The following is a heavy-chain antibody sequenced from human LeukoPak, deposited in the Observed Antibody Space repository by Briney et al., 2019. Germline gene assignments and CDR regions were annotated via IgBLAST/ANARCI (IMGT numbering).Heavy chain of an antibody. CDR1: GDSVSSNSAA. CDR2: TYYRSKWYN. V-gene: IGHV6-1*01. D-gene: IGHD2-15*01. J-gene: IGHJ4*02. Sequence: SQTLSLTCAISGDSVSSNSAAWNWIRQSPSRGLEWLGRTYYRSKWYNDYAVSVKSRITINPDTSKNQFCLQLNSVTPEDTAVYYCARDLGSWSSRGRYFDYWGQGTLVTVSS. CDR3: ARDLGSWSSRGRYFDY.